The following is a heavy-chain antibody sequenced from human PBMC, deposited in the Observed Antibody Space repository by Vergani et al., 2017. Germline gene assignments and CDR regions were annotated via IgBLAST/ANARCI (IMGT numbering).Heavy chain of an antibody. CDR2: IYYSGST. Sequence: QVQLQESGPGLVKPSETLSLTCTVSGGSISSYYWSWIRQPQGKGLEWIGYIYYSGSTNYNPSLKSRVTISVDTSKNQFSLKLSSVTAADTAVYYCARVPPRPFGYCSGGSCYSHNYYYGMDVWGQGTTVTVSS. CDR3: ARVPPRPFGYCSGGSCYSHNYYYGMDV. CDR1: GGSISSYY. D-gene: IGHD2-15*01. J-gene: IGHJ6*02. V-gene: IGHV4-59*01.